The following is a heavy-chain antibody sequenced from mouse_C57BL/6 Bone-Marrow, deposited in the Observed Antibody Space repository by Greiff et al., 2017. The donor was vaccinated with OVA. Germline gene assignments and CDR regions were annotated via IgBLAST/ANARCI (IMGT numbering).Heavy chain of an antibody. CDR3: ARRDSNHEYWYFDV. CDR1: GYTFTSYG. V-gene: IGHV1-81*01. Sequence: VQLQQSGAELARPGASVKLSCKASGYTFTSYGISWVKQRTGQGLEWIGEIYPRSGNTYYNEKFKGKATLTADKSSSTAYMELRSLTSEDSAVYFCARRDSNHEYWYFDVWGTGTTVTVSS. J-gene: IGHJ1*03. CDR2: IYPRSGNT. D-gene: IGHD2-5*01.